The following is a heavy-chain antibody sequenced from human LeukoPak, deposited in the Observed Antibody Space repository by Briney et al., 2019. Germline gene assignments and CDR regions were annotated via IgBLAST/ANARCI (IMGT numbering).Heavy chain of an antibody. D-gene: IGHD3-10*01. Sequence: PSETLSLTCTVSGGSITSYYWSWIRQPPGKGLEWIGNIYYSGSTNYNPSLKSRVTISIDTSKNQFSLKLSSVTAADTAVYYCASTANYYGSGGYYKNWGQGTLVTVSS. J-gene: IGHJ4*02. CDR1: GGSITSYY. CDR2: IYYSGST. CDR3: ASTANYYGSGGYYKN. V-gene: IGHV4-59*01.